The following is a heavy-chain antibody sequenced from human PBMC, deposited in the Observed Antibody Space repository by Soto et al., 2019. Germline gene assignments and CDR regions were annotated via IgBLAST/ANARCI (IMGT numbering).Heavy chain of an antibody. CDR2: ISWNSGSI. Sequence: EVQLVESGGGLVQPGRSLRLSCAASGFIFDDYGMHWVRQAPGKGLEWVSGISWNSGSIDYADSVKGLFTVSRDNAKNSLYLQMNSLRAEDTALYYCAKGGYCSGTSCLGAFDIWGQGTMVTVSS. D-gene: IGHD2-2*01. CDR3: AKGGYCSGTSCLGAFDI. J-gene: IGHJ3*02. V-gene: IGHV3-9*01. CDR1: GFIFDDYG.